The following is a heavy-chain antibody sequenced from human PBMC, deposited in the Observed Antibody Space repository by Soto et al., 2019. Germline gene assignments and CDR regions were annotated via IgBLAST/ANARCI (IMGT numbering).Heavy chain of an antibody. CDR3: ARAGMVRGVITALDY. CDR2: ISSSGSTI. D-gene: IGHD3-10*01. CDR1: GFTFSSYA. Sequence: VQLVESGGGVVQPGRSLRLSCAASGFTFSSYAMHWVRQAPGKGLEWVSYISSSGSTIYYADSVKGRFTISRDNAKNSLYLQMNSLRAEDTAVYYCARAGMVRGVITALDYWGQGTLVTVSS. J-gene: IGHJ4*02. V-gene: IGHV3-48*04.